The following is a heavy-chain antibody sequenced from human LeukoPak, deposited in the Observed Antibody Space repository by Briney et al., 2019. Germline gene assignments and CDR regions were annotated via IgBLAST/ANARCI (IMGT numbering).Heavy chain of an antibody. Sequence: PSETLSLTCTVSGGSISSYYWSWIRQPPGKGLEWIGYIYYSGSTNYNPSLKSRVTISVDTSKNQFSLKLSSVTAADTAVYYCARIYDSSGYSLFHFDYWGQGTLVTVSS. CDR2: IYYSGST. J-gene: IGHJ4*02. CDR3: ARIYDSSGYSLFHFDY. CDR1: GGSISSYY. V-gene: IGHV4-59*01. D-gene: IGHD3-22*01.